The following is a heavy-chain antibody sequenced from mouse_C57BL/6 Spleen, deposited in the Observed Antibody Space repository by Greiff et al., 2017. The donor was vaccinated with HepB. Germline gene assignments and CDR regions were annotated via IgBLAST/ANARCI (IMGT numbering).Heavy chain of an antibody. D-gene: IGHD1-1*01. CDR2: ISSGSSTI. CDR1: GFTFSDYG. CDR3: ARAGSYGSSYFDY. Sequence: EVMLVESGGGLVKPGGSLKLSCAASGFTFSDYGMHWVRQAPEKGLEWVAYISSGSSTIYYADTVKGRFTISRDNAKNTLFLQMTSLRSEDTAMYYCARAGSYGSSYFDYWGQGTTLTVSS. J-gene: IGHJ2*01. V-gene: IGHV5-17*01.